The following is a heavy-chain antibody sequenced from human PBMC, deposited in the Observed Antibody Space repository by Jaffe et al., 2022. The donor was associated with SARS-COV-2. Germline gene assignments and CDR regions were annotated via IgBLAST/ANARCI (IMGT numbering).Heavy chain of an antibody. D-gene: IGHD6-13*01. J-gene: IGHJ6*02. CDR2: IYYSGST. V-gene: IGHV4-30-4*01. CDR1: GGSISSGDYY. Sequence: QVQLQESGPGLVKPSQTLSLTCTVSGGSISSGDYYWSWIRQPPGKGLEWIGYIYYSGSTYYNPSLKSRVTISVDTSKNQFSLKLSSVTAADTAVYYCARDPKVRYSSSWTYYYYGMDVWGQGTTVTVSS. CDR3: ARDPKVRYSSSWTYYYYGMDV.